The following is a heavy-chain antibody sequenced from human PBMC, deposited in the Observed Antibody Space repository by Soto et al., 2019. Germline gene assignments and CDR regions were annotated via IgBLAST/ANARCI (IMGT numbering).Heavy chain of an antibody. V-gene: IGHV1-69*02. J-gene: IGHJ4*02. CDR3: ARGPYSYGYSDY. Sequence: QVQLVQSGAAVKKPGSSVKVSCKASGGTFSSYTISWVRQAPGQGLEWMGRIIPILGIANYAQKFQGRVTITADKSTSTAYMELSSLRSEDTAVYYCARGPYSYGYSDYWGQGTLVTVSS. D-gene: IGHD5-18*01. CDR1: GGTFSSYT. CDR2: IIPILGIA.